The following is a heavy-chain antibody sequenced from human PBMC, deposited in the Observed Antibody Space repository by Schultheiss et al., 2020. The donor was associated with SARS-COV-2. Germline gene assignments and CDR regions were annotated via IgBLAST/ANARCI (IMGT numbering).Heavy chain of an antibody. CDR1: GYTFTGYY. Sequence: ASVKVSCKASGYTFTGYYMHWVRQAPGQGLEWMGWINPNSGGTNYAQKFQGRVTMTRDTSISTAYMELSRLRSDDTAVYYCACGYSGYDRGWFDPWGQGTLVTVSS. J-gene: IGHJ5*02. CDR3: ACGYSGYDRGWFDP. V-gene: IGHV1-2*02. CDR2: INPNSGGT. D-gene: IGHD5-12*01.